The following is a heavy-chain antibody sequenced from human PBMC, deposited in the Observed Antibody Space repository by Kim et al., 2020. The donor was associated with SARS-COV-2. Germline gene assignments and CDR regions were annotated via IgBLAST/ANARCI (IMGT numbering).Heavy chain of an antibody. CDR1: GFSFSTYG. CDR2: IWYDGSNK. J-gene: IGHJ6*02. V-gene: IGHV3-33*07. D-gene: IGHD2-8*02. Sequence: GGSLRLSCVASGFSFSTYGMNWVRQTPGKGLEWVAVIWYDGSNKYYVDSVRGRFTSSRDNSKNTLYLQMNSLRAEDTAVYYCARVGCTGGNCRPYHYYGMDVWGQGTTVTVSS. CDR3: ARVGCTGGNCRPYHYYGMDV.